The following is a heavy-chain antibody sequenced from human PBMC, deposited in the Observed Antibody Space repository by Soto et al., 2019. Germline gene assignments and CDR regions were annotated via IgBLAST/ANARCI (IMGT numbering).Heavy chain of an antibody. CDR2: IYYSGST. J-gene: IGHJ4*02. V-gene: IGHV4-59*08. Sequence: QVQLQESGPGLVKPSETLSLTCTVSGGSISSYYWSWIRQPPGKGLEWIGYIYYSGSTNYNPSLKRRVTISVDTSKNQFSLKLSSVTAADTAVYYCARHPDYGDYVLFDYWGQGTLVTVSS. CDR3: ARHPDYGDYVLFDY. D-gene: IGHD4-17*01. CDR1: GGSISSYY.